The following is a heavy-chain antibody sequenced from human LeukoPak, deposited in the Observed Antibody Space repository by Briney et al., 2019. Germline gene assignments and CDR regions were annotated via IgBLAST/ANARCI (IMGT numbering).Heavy chain of an antibody. V-gene: IGHV3-11*06. Sequence: PGGSLRLSCAASGFTFSDYYMSWIRQAPGKGLEWVSYISSSSYTNYADSVKGRFTISRDNAKNSLYLQMNSLRAEDTAVYYCARAGGSYQDDAFDIWGQGTMVTVSS. CDR2: ISSSSYT. J-gene: IGHJ3*02. CDR1: GFTFSDYY. CDR3: ARAGGSYQDDAFDI. D-gene: IGHD1-26*01.